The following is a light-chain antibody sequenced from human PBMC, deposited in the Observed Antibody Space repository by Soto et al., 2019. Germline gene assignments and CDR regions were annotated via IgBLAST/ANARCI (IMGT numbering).Light chain of an antibody. J-gene: IGKJ2*01. CDR3: QQRSNWPYT. CDR2: DAS. V-gene: IGKV3-11*01. CDR1: QSVSRA. Sequence: EIVLTQSPATLSLSPGERATLSCRASQSVSRALAWYQQKPGQAPRLLIYDASNRATGIPARFSASGSGTDFTLTIGSLEPEDFAVYYCQQRSNWPYTFGQGTKLEIK.